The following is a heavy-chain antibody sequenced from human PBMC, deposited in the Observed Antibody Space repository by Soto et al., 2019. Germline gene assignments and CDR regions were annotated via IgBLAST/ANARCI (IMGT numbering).Heavy chain of an antibody. CDR1: GYTFTSYA. CDR3: ASSGPGYSSGWYIRRDNYGMDV. Sequence: ASVKVSCKASGYTFTSYAMHWVRQAPGQRLEWMGWINAGNGNTKYSQKFQGRVTITRATSASTAYMELSSLRSEDTAVYYCASSGPGYSSGWYIRRDNYGMDVWGQGTTVTVSS. J-gene: IGHJ6*02. CDR2: INAGNGNT. D-gene: IGHD6-19*01. V-gene: IGHV1-3*01.